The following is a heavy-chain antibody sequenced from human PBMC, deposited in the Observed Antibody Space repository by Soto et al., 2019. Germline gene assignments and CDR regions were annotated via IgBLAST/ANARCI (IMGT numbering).Heavy chain of an antibody. Sequence: GGSLRLSCAASGFTFSSYSMNWVRQAPGKGLEWVSYISSSSSTIYYADSVKGRFTISRDNAKNSLYLQMNSLRAEDTAVYYCARDPVQPLGDFWSGYYFDYWGQGTLVTVSS. CDR3: ARDPVQPLGDFWSGYYFDY. CDR1: GFTFSSYS. V-gene: IGHV3-48*01. D-gene: IGHD3-3*01. J-gene: IGHJ4*02. CDR2: ISSSSSTI.